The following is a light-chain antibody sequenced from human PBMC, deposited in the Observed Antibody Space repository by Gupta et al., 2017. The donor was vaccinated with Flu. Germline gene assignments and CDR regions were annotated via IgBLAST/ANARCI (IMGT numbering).Light chain of an antibody. CDR1: QSVSSD. CDR3: QQYNNWPPIT. Sequence: ERATLSCGASQSVSSDLAWYQQRPGQAPRLLIYGASTRATGIPARFSGRGSGTEFTLTISSLQSEDFAVYYCQQYNNWPPITFGQGTRLEIK. V-gene: IGKV3-15*01. CDR2: GAS. J-gene: IGKJ5*01.